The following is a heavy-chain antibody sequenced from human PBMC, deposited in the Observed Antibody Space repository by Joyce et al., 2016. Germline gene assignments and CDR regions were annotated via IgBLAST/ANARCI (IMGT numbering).Heavy chain of an antibody. J-gene: IGHJ3*02. CDR3: ARMTLGGVDRAFDT. Sequence: QVALRESGPALVNPTQTLTLTCTFSGFSLSTSGLCVSWIRQPPEKALEWLAFINWDDEKYYSTSLKTRLTISKDTSKNEVVLTMTNMDPVDTATYYCARMTLGGVDRAFDTWGQGTVVTVSS. CDR1: GFSLSTSGLC. D-gene: IGHD3-16*01. V-gene: IGHV2-70*01. CDR2: INWDDEK.